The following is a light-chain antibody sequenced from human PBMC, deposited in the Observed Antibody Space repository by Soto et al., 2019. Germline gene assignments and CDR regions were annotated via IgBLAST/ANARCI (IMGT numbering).Light chain of an antibody. V-gene: IGKV3D-15*01. J-gene: IGKJ5*01. Sequence: DIVMTQSPGTLSVSPGESATLSCTASHYVYSNVAWYQQKPGQAPRLLIYSASLKPAGIPDRFSGSGSGTDFTLTISGLQPEDLATYYCQSYNTARPTFGQGTRLAIK. CDR2: SAS. CDR1: HYVYSN. CDR3: QSYNTARPT.